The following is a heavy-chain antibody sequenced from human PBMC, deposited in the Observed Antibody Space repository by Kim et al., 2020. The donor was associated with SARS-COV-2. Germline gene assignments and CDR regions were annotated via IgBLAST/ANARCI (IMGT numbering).Heavy chain of an antibody. Sequence: GGSLRLSCVAFGFTFSDYRMNWVHQAPGKGLEWLSFISNDDAGIYYADSVRGRFSVSRDDAKNSLYLQMNSLTVEDTAVYYCVRDCSAGIWYSSLDSWG. V-gene: IGHV3-48*04. J-gene: IGHJ5*01. CDR3: VRDCSAGIWYSSLDS. CDR2: ISNDDAGI. D-gene: IGHD6-13*01. CDR1: GFTFSDYR.